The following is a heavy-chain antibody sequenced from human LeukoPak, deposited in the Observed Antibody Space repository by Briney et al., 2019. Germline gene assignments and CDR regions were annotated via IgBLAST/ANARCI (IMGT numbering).Heavy chain of an antibody. CDR3: AREGYGDSDWFDP. CDR1: GFTFSSYE. V-gene: IGHV3-48*03. Sequence: GGSLRLSCPAYGFTFSSYEMNWVRQAPGKGLEWVSYISSSSSTIYYADSVKGRFTISRDNAKNSLYLQMNGLRAEDTAVYYCAREGYGDSDWFDPWGQGTLVTVSS. J-gene: IGHJ5*02. CDR2: ISSSSSTI. D-gene: IGHD4-17*01.